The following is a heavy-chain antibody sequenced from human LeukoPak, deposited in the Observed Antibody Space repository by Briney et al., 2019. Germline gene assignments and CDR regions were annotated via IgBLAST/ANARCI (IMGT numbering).Heavy chain of an antibody. V-gene: IGHV3-53*05. Sequence: PGGSLRLSCAASGFTVSSNYMSWVRQAPGKGLEWVSVIYSGGSTYYADSVKGRFTISRDNSKNTLYLQMNSLRSEDTAVYYCATRVPAAHESNYFDYWGQGTLVTVSS. CDR1: GFTVSSNY. D-gene: IGHD2-2*01. CDR3: ATRVPAAHESNYFDY. J-gene: IGHJ4*02. CDR2: IYSGGST.